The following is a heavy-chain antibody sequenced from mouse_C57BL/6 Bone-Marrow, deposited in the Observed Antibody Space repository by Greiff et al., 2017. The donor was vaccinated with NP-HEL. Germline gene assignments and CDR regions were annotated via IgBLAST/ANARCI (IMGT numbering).Heavy chain of an antibody. J-gene: IGHJ4*01. CDR3: ARATYYDYDGAMDY. CDR1: GYTFTDYY. D-gene: IGHD2-4*01. V-gene: IGHV1-26*01. CDR2: INPNNGGT. Sequence: EVQLQQSGPELVKPGASVKISCKASGYTFTDYYVNWVKQSHGKSLEWIGDINPNNGGTSYNQKFKGKATLTVDKYSRPAYMELRSLTSEDSAVYYCARATYYDYDGAMDYWGQGTSVTVSS.